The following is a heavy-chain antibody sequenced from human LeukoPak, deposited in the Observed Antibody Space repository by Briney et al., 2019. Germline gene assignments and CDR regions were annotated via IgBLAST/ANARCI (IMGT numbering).Heavy chain of an antibody. CDR3: ARVRITMVREVRNYYYMDV. V-gene: IGHV4-59*01. Sequence: SETLSLTCTVSGGSISSYYWSRIRQPPGKGLEWIGYIYYSGSTNYNPSLKSRVTISVDTSKNQFSLKLSSVTAADTAVYYCARVRITMVREVRNYYYMDVWGKGTTVTVSS. D-gene: IGHD3-10*01. J-gene: IGHJ6*03. CDR2: IYYSGST. CDR1: GGSISSYY.